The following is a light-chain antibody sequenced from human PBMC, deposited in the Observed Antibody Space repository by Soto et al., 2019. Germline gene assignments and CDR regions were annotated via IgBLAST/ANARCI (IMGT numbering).Light chain of an antibody. CDR3: CSYAGSSTFDVV. J-gene: IGLJ2*01. V-gene: IGLV2-23*02. Sequence: QSALTQPASVSGSPGQSITISCTGTSSDVGSYNLVSWYQQHPGKAPKLMIYEVSKRPSGVSNPFSGSKSGNTASLTISGLQAEDEADYYCCSYAGSSTFDVVFGGGTKVTVL. CDR1: SSDVGSYNL. CDR2: EVS.